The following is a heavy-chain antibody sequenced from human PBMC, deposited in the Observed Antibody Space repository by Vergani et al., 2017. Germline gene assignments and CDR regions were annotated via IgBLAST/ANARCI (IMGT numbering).Heavy chain of an antibody. J-gene: IGHJ4*02. CDR3: ARDSYISSWYDY. CDR1: GFTFSSYS. Sequence: EVQLVESGGGLVKPGGSLRLSCAASGFTFSSYSMNWVRQAPGKGLEWVSSISSSSRYIYYADSVKGRFTISRDNAKNSLYLQMNSLRAEDTAVYYCARDSYISSWYDYWGQGTLVTVSS. V-gene: IGHV3-21*01. CDR2: ISSSSRYI. D-gene: IGHD6-13*01.